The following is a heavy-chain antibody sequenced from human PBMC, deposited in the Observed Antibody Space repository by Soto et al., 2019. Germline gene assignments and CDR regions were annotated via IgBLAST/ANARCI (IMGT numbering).Heavy chain of an antibody. CDR3: AKVLTTHTFGPLDT. V-gene: IGHV3-9*01. J-gene: IGHJ5*02. Sequence: SLRLSCAASGFTFDDYGMHWVRQAPGKGLEWVSGISWNSGSIGYADSVKGRFTISRDNAKNSLYLQMNSLRAEDTALYYCAKVLTTHTFGPLDTWGQGTLFTAAS. D-gene: IGHD1-1*01. CDR1: GFTFDDYG. CDR2: ISWNSGSI.